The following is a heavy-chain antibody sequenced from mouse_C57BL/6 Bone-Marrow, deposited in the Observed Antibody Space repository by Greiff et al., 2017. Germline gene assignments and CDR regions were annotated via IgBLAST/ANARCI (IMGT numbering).Heavy chain of an antibody. CDR3: ARRFHFDY. V-gene: IGHV5-6*02. CDR1: GFTFSSYG. Sequence: EVKLQESGGDLVKPGGSLKLSCAASGFTFSSYGMSWVRQTPDKRLEWVATISSGGSYTYYPDSVKGRFTISRDNAKNTLYLQMSSLKSEDTAMYYCARRFHFDYWGQGTTLTVSS. CDR2: ISSGGSYT. J-gene: IGHJ2*01.